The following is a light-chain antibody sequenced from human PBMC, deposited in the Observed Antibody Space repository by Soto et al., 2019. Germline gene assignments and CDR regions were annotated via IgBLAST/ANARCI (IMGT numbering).Light chain of an antibody. J-gene: IGKJ1*01. CDR3: QQRSNWPWT. CDR2: DGS. CDR1: QSVSRY. Sequence: EIVLTQSPATLSLSPGERATLSCRASQSVSRYLAWYQQKPGQAPRLLIYDGSNRATGIPAIFSGSGSGTDFTLTISNLEPEDLAVYYCQQRSNWPWTFGQGTKVEIK. V-gene: IGKV3-11*01.